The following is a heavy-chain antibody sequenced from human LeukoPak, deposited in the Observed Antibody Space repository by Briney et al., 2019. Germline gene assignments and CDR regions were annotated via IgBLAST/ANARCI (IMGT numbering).Heavy chain of an antibody. CDR2: IYIGGT. V-gene: IGHV4-4*07. J-gene: IGHJ4*02. CDR3: VRDLDY. Sequence: KSSETLSLTCTASGGTISAYYWSWIRQPAGKGPDGIGRIYIGGTIYNPSLQSRVAISVDKSKNQIAPRLTAVTAADTAIYYCVRDLDYWGQGTLVTVSS. CDR1: GGTISAYY.